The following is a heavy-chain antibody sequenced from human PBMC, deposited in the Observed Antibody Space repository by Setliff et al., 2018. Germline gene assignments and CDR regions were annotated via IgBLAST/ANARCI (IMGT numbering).Heavy chain of an antibody. D-gene: IGHD2-21*02. CDR3: ARNWVTAQHYYYGMDV. CDR2: ISGSGGST. J-gene: IGHJ6*02. CDR1: GFTFSSYW. V-gene: IGHV3-23*01. Sequence: PGGSLRLSCAASGFTFSSYWMSWVRQAPGKGLGWVSAISGSGGSTYYADSVKGRFTISRDNSKNTLYLQMDSLRAEDTAVYYCARNWVTAQHYYYGMDVWGQGTTVTVSS.